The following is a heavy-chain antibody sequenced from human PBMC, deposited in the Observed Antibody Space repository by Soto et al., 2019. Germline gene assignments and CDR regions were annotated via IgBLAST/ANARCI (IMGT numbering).Heavy chain of an antibody. Sequence: PGGSLSLSCAASGFTFSSYAMSWVRQAPGKGLERVSAISGSGGSTYYADSVKGRFTISRDNSKNTLYLQMNSLRAEDTAVYYCAKQSVYYDILTGRSSGYYFDYWGQGTLVTVSS. CDR3: AKQSVYYDILTGRSSGYYFDY. V-gene: IGHV3-23*01. D-gene: IGHD3-9*01. CDR2: ISGSGGST. CDR1: GFTFSSYA. J-gene: IGHJ4*02.